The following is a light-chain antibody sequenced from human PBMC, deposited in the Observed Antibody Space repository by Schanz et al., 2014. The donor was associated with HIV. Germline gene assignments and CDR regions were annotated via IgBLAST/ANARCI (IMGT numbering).Light chain of an antibody. CDR2: DVS. CDR3: SSYTSSSTWV. CDR1: SSDVGSYNY. Sequence: QSALTQPASVSGSPGQSITISCTGTSSDVGSYNYVSWYQQHPSKAPKLMIYDVSNRPSGVPDRFSGSKSGNTASLTISGLQAEDEADYYCSSYTSSSTWVFGGGTKLTVL. J-gene: IGLJ3*02. V-gene: IGLV2-14*01.